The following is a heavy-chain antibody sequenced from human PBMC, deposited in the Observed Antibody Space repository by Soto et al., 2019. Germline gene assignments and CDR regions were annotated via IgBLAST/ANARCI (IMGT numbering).Heavy chain of an antibody. D-gene: IGHD6-6*01. Sequence: GSLRLSCAASGFTFSSYAMSWVRQAPVKGLEWVSAISGSGGSTYYADSVKGRFTISRDNSKNTLYLQMNSLRAEDTAVYYCAKDRSSQGIPGEYYFDYWGQGTLVTVSS. CDR3: AKDRSSQGIPGEYYFDY. V-gene: IGHV3-23*01. CDR2: ISGSGGST. CDR1: GFTFSSYA. J-gene: IGHJ4*02.